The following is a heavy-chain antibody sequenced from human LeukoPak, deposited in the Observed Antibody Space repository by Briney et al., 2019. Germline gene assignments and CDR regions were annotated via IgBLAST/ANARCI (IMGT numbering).Heavy chain of an antibody. CDR3: ARAWDYYDSRGFYLRYFDY. CDR2: IYYSGST. J-gene: IGHJ4*02. CDR1: GGSFSTYY. D-gene: IGHD3-22*01. Sequence: PSETLSLTCTVSGGSFSTYYWGWIRQPPGKGLEWIGYIYYSGSTNYNPSLKSRVTISVDMSKNQFSLKLSSVTAADTAVYYCARAWDYYDSRGFYLRYFDYWGQGTLVAVSS. V-gene: IGHV4-59*01.